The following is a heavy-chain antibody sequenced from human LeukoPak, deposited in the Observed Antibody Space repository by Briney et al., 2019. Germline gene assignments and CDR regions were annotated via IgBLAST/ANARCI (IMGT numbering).Heavy chain of an antibody. D-gene: IGHD2-21*02. J-gene: IGHJ4*02. CDR3: AKRNGGNSGDFDY. CDR1: GFTFDDYA. V-gene: IGHV3-9*01. CDR2: ISWNSGSI. Sequence: GGSLRLSCAASGFTFDDYAMHWVRQAPGKGLEWVSGISWNSGSIGYADSVKGRFTISRDNAKNTLYLQMNSLRADDTAVYYCAKRNGGNSGDFDYWGQGTLVTVSS.